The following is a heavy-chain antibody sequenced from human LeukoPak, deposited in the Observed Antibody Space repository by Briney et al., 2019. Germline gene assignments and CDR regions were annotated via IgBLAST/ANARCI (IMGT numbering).Heavy chain of an antibody. V-gene: IGHV3-20*01. J-gene: IGHJ4*02. CDR1: GFTFDDYG. D-gene: IGHD1-7*01. Sequence: SGGSLRLSCAASGFTFDDYGMSWVRQAPGKGLEWVSGINWNGGSTGYADSVKGQFTISRDNAKNPLYLQMNSLRAEDTALYHCARGELELDYWGQGTLVTVSS. CDR3: ARGELELDY. CDR2: INWNGGST.